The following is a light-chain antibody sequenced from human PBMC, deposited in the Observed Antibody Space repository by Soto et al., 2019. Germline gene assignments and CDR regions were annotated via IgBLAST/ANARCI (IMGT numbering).Light chain of an antibody. CDR3: QQRSNWPRLT. CDR1: QNVSSY. CDR2: DAS. J-gene: IGKJ4*01. V-gene: IGKV3-11*01. Sequence: EIVLTQSPATLSLSPGERATLSCRASQNVSSYLAWYQQKPGQAPRLLIYDASNRAIGIPARFSGSGSGTDFTLSISSLQPEDFAGYFCQQRSNWPRLTFGGGTKVEI.